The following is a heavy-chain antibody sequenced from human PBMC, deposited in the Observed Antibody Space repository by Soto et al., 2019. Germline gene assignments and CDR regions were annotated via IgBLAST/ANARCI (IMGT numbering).Heavy chain of an antibody. D-gene: IGHD3-10*01. V-gene: IGHV1-3*01. CDR1: GYTFTSYA. CDR2: INAGNGNT. Sequence: GASVKVSCKASGYTFTSYAMHWVRQAPGQRLEWMGWINAGNGNTKYSQKFQGRVTITRDTSASTAYMELSSLRSEDTAVYYCARDQTQITMVRGVIQHDAFDIWGQGTMVTVSS. J-gene: IGHJ3*02. CDR3: ARDQTQITMVRGVIQHDAFDI.